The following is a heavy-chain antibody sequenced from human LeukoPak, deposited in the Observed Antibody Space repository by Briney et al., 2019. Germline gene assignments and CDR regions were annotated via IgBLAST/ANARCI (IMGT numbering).Heavy chain of an antibody. V-gene: IGHV4-39*01. Sequence: SETLSLTCTVSGGSISSSSYYWGWLRQPPGKGLEWIGSIYYSGSTYYNPSLKSRLTVSVDTSKNQFSLKLTSVTAADTAVYYCARHVGSENYPRYFDYWGQGTLVTVSS. CDR3: ARHVGSENYPRYFDY. CDR2: IYYSGST. J-gene: IGHJ4*02. CDR1: GGSISSSSYY. D-gene: IGHD1-26*01.